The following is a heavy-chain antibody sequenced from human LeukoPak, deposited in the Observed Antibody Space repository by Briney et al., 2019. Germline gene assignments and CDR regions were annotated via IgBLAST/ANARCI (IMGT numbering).Heavy chain of an antibody. CDR1: GGSVSSGSYY. V-gene: IGHV4-61*01. D-gene: IGHD6-13*01. Sequence: SETLSLTCTVSGGSVSSGSYYWGWIRQPPGKGLEWIGYIYYSGSTNYNPSLKSRVTISVDTSKNQFSLKLSSVTAADTAVYYCARAVDSSSWHPFDYWGQGTLVTVSS. CDR2: IYYSGST. J-gene: IGHJ4*02. CDR3: ARAVDSSSWHPFDY.